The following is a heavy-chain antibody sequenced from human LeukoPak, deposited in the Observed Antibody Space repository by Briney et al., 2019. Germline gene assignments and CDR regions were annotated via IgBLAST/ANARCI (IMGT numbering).Heavy chain of an antibody. J-gene: IGHJ3*02. CDR2: ISSSGSTI. Sequence: GGSLRLSCAASGFTFSDYYMSWIRQAPGKGLEWVSYISSSGSTIYYADSVKGQFTISRDNAKNSLYLQMNSLRAEDTAVYYCARAIRDSSSWFDAFDIWGQGTMVTVSS. CDR1: GFTFSDYY. V-gene: IGHV3-11*01. CDR3: ARAIRDSSSWFDAFDI. D-gene: IGHD6-13*01.